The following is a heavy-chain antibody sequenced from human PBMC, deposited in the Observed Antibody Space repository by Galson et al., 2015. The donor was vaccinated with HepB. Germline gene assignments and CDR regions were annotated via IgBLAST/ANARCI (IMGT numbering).Heavy chain of an antibody. Sequence: SLRLSCAASGLMFSSYAMHWVRRAPGKGLEWVAVISYDGRNKYYVDSVKGRFTISRDNSKNTLYLQMNSLRAEDTAVYYCARDKLETVSGTAYFQHWGQGSLVTVSS. CDR3: ARDKLETVSGTAYFQH. CDR1: GLMFSSYA. V-gene: IGHV3-30*04. D-gene: IGHD6-19*01. J-gene: IGHJ1*01. CDR2: ISYDGRNK.